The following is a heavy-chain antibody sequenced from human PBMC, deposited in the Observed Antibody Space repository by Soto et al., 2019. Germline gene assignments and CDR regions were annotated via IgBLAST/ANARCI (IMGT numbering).Heavy chain of an antibody. J-gene: IGHJ4*02. V-gene: IGHV4-30-2*01. Sequence: QLQLQESGSGLVKPSQTLSLTCAVSGGSISSGGYSWSWIRQPPGKGLEWIGYIYPAMSTYYNPSLKSRVTISVDRSKNQSSLKLSSVTAADTAVCCCARVADHWGQGTLVTVSS. CDR1: GGSISSGGYS. CDR2: IYPAMST. CDR3: ARVADH.